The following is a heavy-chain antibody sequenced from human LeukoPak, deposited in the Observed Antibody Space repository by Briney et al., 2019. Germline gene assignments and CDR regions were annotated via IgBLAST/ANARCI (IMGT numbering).Heavy chain of an antibody. Sequence: GGSLRLSCAASGFTFDDYAMHWVRQVPGRGLEWVSSISGDGGSTYYVDSVKGRFTISRDNSKNSLYLQMNSLRTEDTALYYCAKDVTGYSSSWYSWFDPWGQGTLVTVSS. CDR3: AKDVTGYSSSWYSWFDP. D-gene: IGHD6-13*01. CDR1: GFTFDDYA. J-gene: IGHJ5*02. CDR2: ISGDGGST. V-gene: IGHV3-43*02.